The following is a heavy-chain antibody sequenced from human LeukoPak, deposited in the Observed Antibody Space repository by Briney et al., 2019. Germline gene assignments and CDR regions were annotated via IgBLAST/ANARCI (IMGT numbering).Heavy chain of an antibody. CDR2: INAGNGNT. D-gene: IGHD5-18*01. V-gene: IGHV1-3*01. CDR3: ARGGRIQLWLRSYYFDY. J-gene: IGHJ4*02. CDR1: GYTFTSYA. Sequence: ASVKVSCKASGYTFTSYAMHWVRQAPGQRLEWMGWINAGNGNTKYSQKFQGRVTITRDTSASTAYMELSGLRSEDTAVYYCARGGRIQLWLRSYYFDYWGQGTLVTVSS.